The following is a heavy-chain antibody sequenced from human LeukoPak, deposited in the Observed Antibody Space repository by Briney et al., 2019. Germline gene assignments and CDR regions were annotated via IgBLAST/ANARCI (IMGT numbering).Heavy chain of an antibody. D-gene: IGHD4-23*01. J-gene: IGHJ4*02. CDR2: ISSSSNYI. CDR1: GFTFSSHW. Sequence: GGSLRLSCAASGFTFSSHWMTWVRQAPGKGLEWVSSISSSSNYIYYADSVKGRFTLSRDNAKNSLWLQMNSLRAEDTAVYYCARGEGDSGGNFVGDYWGQGTLVTVSS. V-gene: IGHV3-21*01. CDR3: ARGEGDSGGNFVGDY.